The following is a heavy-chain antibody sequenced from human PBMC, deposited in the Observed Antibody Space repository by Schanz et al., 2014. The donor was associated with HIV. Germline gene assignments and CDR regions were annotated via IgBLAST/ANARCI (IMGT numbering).Heavy chain of an antibody. D-gene: IGHD6-13*01. CDR3: AREKDLGYSSTLGF. CDR1: GFTFGTRW. V-gene: IGHV3-74*01. J-gene: IGHJ4*02. CDR2: ITPDRSV. Sequence: VQLVESGGGLVQPGESLRLSCVASGFTFGTRWMYWVRQGPGKGLAWVSYITPDRSVTYADSVKGRFTISRDNSKNTLFLQMNSLRGEDTAVYYCAREKDLGYSSTLGFWGQGTLVTVSS.